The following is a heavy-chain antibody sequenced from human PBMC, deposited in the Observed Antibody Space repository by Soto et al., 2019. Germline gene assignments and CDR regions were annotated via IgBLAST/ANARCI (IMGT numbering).Heavy chain of an antibody. D-gene: IGHD4-17*01. CDR1: GFTFSSYG. CDR3: AKDRGLPDYGDYAYFDY. Sequence: GGSLRLSCAASGFTFSSYGMHWVRQAPGKGLEWVAVISYDGSNKYYADSVKGRFTISRDNSKNTLYLQMNSLRAEDTAVYYCAKDRGLPDYGDYAYFDYWGQGTLVTVSS. J-gene: IGHJ4*02. V-gene: IGHV3-30*18. CDR2: ISYDGSNK.